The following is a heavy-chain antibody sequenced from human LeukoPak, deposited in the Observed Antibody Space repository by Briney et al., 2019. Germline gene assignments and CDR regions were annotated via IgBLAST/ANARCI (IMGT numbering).Heavy chain of an antibody. Sequence: PGMSLRLSCAACGFTFGSFGMHWVRQAPGKGVEGVAVISFDGSNKYCGDSVKGRFTIFRDNSKNTLYLQMNSLRAEDTAVYYCAKDWDPDYWGQGTLVTVSS. V-gene: IGHV3-33*06. J-gene: IGHJ4*02. CDR1: GFTFGSFG. D-gene: IGHD1-26*01. CDR3: AKDWDPDY. CDR2: ISFDGSNK.